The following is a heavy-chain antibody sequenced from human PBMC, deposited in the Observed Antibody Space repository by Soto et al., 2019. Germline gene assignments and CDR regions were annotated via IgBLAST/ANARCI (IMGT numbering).Heavy chain of an antibody. CDR2: IKSKTDGGTT. D-gene: IGHD2-2*02. J-gene: IGHJ4*02. V-gene: IGHV3-15*01. CDR3: TTGPVVVPAAILY. CDR1: GFTFSNAW. Sequence: EGQLVESGGCLVKPGGSLRLSCAASGFTFSNAWMSWVRQAPGKGLEWVGRIKSKTDGGTTDYAAPVKGRFTISRDDSKNTLYLQMNSLKTEDTAVYYCTTGPVVVPAAILYWGQGTLVTVSS.